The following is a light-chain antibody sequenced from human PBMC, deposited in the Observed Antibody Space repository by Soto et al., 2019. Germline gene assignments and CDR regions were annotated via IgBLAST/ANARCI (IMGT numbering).Light chain of an antibody. CDR2: AAS. CDR3: PQLKSYPVT. J-gene: IGKJ4*01. Sequence: DIQLTQSPSFLSASVGDRVTITCRASQGISSYLAWYQQEPGKAPKPLIYAASTLQSVVPSRFSGSGSGTEFTLTISSLQPEDFATYYCPQLKSYPVTFGGGTKVEIK. V-gene: IGKV1-9*01. CDR1: QGISSY.